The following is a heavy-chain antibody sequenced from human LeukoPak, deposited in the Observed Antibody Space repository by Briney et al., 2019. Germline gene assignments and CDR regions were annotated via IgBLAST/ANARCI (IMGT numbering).Heavy chain of an antibody. CDR2: ISTSGSTI. Sequence: GGPLRLSCEASGFTFSDYYMSWIRQAPGKGLEWVSYISTSGSTIYYADSVKGRFTISRDNAKSSLYLQMSSLRAEDTAVYYCARGGYSYGYIQEYWGLGTLVTVSS. CDR3: ARGGYSYGYIQEY. V-gene: IGHV3-11*01. D-gene: IGHD5-18*01. J-gene: IGHJ4*02. CDR1: GFTFSDYY.